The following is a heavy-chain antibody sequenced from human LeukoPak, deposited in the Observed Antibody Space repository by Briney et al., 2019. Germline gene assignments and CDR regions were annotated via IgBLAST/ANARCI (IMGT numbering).Heavy chain of an antibody. J-gene: IGHJ4*02. CDR2: IYTSGST. CDR1: GCSISSYY. D-gene: IGHD6-19*01. V-gene: IGHV4-4*07. CDR3: ARGLTGYSSFLG. Sequence: SETLSLTCTASGCSISSYYWSWIRQPAGKGLEWIGRIYTSGSTNYNPALKSRLTMSVDTSKNQFSLKLNSVTAADTAVYYSARGLTGYSSFLGWGQGTLVTVSS.